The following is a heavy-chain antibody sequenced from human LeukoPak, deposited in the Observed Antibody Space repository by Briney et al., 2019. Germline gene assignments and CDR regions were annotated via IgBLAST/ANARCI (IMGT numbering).Heavy chain of an antibody. CDR1: GGSISSCY. V-gene: IGHV4-59*08. CDR2: IYYSGST. CDR3: ARHGESSTYYDILTGRGSWWFDP. Sequence: SETLSLTCTVSGGSISSCYWSWIRQPPGKGLEWIGYIYYSGSTNYNPSLKSRVTISVDTSKNQFSLKLSSVTAADTAVYYCARHGESSTYYDILTGRGSWWFDPWGQGTLVTVSS. D-gene: IGHD3-9*01. J-gene: IGHJ5*02.